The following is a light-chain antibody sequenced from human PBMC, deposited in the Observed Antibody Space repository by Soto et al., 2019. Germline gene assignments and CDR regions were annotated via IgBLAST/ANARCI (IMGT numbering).Light chain of an antibody. CDR1: QSISRY. CDR2: AAA. V-gene: IGKV1-39*01. Sequence: DIQMTQSPSSLSASVGDSVTIICRASQSISRYLNWYQQRPGTAPKVLIYAAASLQSGVPSRFNGSGSGTEFPLTLSTLQHEDRGTYYCQQSYRSPYTFGQGTKLEIK. CDR3: QQSYRSPYT. J-gene: IGKJ2*01.